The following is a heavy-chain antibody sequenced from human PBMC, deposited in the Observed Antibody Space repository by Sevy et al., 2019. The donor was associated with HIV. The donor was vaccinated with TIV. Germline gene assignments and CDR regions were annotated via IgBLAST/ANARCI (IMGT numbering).Heavy chain of an antibody. CDR3: AKGLTTTSRFTFDP. D-gene: IGHD1-1*01. J-gene: IGHJ5*02. CDR2: ISGGGDAT. CDR1: GFTFSSYA. Sequence: GGSLRLSCAASGFTFSSYAMGWVRQAPGKGLEWVSTISGGGDATYYADSVKARFTVSRDSSKNTLSLQMNSLRAEDTALYYCAKGLTTTSRFTFDPWGQGTLVTVSS. V-gene: IGHV3-23*01.